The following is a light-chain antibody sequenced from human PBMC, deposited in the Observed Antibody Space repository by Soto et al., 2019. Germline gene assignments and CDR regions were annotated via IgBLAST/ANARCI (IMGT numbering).Light chain of an antibody. V-gene: IGKV3-20*01. Sequence: EIVMTQSPATLSVSPGERATLSCRASQSVRSSCLAWYQQKPGQAPSLLIYGASTRAAGIPDRFSGSGSGTDFTLTITRLEPEDSAVYFCQQYGRAPGLFTFGPGTRLEIK. J-gene: IGKJ5*01. CDR3: QQYGRAPGLFT. CDR2: GAS. CDR1: QSVRSSC.